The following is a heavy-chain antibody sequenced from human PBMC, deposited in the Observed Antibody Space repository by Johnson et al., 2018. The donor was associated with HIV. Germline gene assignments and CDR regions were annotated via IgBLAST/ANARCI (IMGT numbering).Heavy chain of an antibody. V-gene: IGHV3-7*05. Sequence: VQLVESGGGLVQPGGSLRLSCAASGFTFSSYWMSWVRQAPGKGLEWVANIKQDGSEQYYVDSVKGRFTISRDKAKNSLYLQMNSLRAEDTAVYYCARDPDVTPGAFDIWGQGTMVTVSS. CDR3: ARDPDVTPGAFDI. D-gene: IGHD2-15*01. J-gene: IGHJ3*02. CDR1: GFTFSSYW. CDR2: IKQDGSEQ.